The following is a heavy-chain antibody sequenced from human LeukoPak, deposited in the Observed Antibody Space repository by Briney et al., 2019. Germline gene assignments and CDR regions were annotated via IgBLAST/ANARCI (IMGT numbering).Heavy chain of an antibody. V-gene: IGHV1-46*01. CDR1: GYTFTSYY. CDR3: ARQPSIMITFGGVIVKGAFDI. Sequence: ASVKVSCKASGYTFTSYYMHWVRQAPGQGLEWMGIINPSGGSTSYAQKFQGRVTMTRDTSTSTVYMELSSLRSEDTAVYYCARQPSIMITFGGVIVKGAFDIWGQGTLVTVSS. D-gene: IGHD3-16*02. CDR2: INPSGGST. J-gene: IGHJ3*02.